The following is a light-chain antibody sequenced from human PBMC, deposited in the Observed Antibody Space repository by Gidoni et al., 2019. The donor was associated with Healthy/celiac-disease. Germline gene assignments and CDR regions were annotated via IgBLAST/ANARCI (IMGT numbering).Light chain of an antibody. Sequence: DIQMTQSPSTLSASVGDRVTITCRASQSISSWLAWYQQKPGTAPKLLIYKSSSLESGVPSRFSGSGSGTEFTLTISSLQPDDFATYYCQQYNSRMYTFGQXTKLEIK. V-gene: IGKV1-5*03. CDR3: QQYNSRMYT. CDR2: KSS. CDR1: QSISSW. J-gene: IGKJ2*01.